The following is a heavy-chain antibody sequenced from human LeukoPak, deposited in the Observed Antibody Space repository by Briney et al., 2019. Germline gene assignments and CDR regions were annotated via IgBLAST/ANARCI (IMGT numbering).Heavy chain of an antibody. Sequence: GGSLRLSCAASGFTFSSYDMHWVRQATGKGLEWVSAIGTAGDTYYPGSVKGRFTISRENAKNSLYLQMKSLRAGDTAVYYCARDNGYDGSGSYTFDYWGQGTLVTVSS. CDR2: IGTAGDT. D-gene: IGHD3-10*01. CDR3: ARDNGYDGSGSYTFDY. V-gene: IGHV3-13*01. CDR1: GFTFSSYD. J-gene: IGHJ4*02.